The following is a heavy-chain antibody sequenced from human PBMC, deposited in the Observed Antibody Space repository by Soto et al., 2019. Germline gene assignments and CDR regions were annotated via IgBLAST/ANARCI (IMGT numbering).Heavy chain of an antibody. CDR1: GCSISSYY. J-gene: IGHJ4*02. Sequence: SETLSLTCTVSGCSISSYYWSWIRQPPGKGLEWIGYIYYSGSTNYNPSLKSRVTISVDTSKNQFSLKLSSVTAADTAVYYCARQAVVPAAIPMYYFDYWGQGTLVTVSS. D-gene: IGHD2-2*01. CDR2: IYYSGST. CDR3: ARQAVVPAAIPMYYFDY. V-gene: IGHV4-59*08.